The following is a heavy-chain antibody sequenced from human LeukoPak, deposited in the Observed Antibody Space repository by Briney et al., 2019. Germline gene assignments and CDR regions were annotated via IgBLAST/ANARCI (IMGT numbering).Heavy chain of an antibody. CDR3: ARGGGSSWLTYYFDY. CDR2: IIPIFGTA. Sequence: ASVKVSCKASGYTFTSYGISWVRQAPGQGLEWMGGIIPIFGTANYAQKFQGRVTITADESTSTAYMELSSLRSEDTAVYYCARGGGSSWLTYYFDYWGQGTLVTVSS. CDR1: GYTFTSYG. V-gene: IGHV1-69*13. D-gene: IGHD6-13*01. J-gene: IGHJ4*02.